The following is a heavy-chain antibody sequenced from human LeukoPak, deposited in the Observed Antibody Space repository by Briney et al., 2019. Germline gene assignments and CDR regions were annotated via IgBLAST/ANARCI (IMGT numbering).Heavy chain of an antibody. D-gene: IGHD3-9*01. J-gene: IGHJ4*02. V-gene: IGHV3-21*01. CDR2: ISSSSSYI. CDR1: GFTFSSYS. CDR3: ARDRPLLYDILTGYCDY. Sequence: SGGSLRLSCAASGFTFSSYSMNWVRQAPGKGLEWVSSISSSSSYIYYADSVKGRFTISRDNAKNSLYLQMNSLRAEDTAVYYCARDRPLLYDILTGYCDYWGQGTLVTVSS.